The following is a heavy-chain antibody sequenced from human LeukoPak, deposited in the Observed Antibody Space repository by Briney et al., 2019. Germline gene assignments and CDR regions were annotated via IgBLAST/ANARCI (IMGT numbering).Heavy chain of an antibody. CDR1: GYSISSGCY. V-gene: IGHV4-38-2*01. CDR2: IYHSGST. J-gene: IGHJ4*02. D-gene: IGHD6-13*01. Sequence: SETLSLTCAVSGYSISSGCYWGWIRPPPGKGLEWVGSIYHSGSTYYNPSLKSRVTISVDTSKNQFSLKLSSVTAADTAVYYCARQRGSSSWFYYFDYWGQGTLVTVSS. CDR3: ARQRGSSSWFYYFDY.